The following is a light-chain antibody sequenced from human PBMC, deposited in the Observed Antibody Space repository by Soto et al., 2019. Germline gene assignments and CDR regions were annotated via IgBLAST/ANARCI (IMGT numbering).Light chain of an antibody. CDR1: ISNIGSNY. CDR2: KND. J-gene: IGLJ2*01. Sequence: QAVVTQPPSASGTPGQSVTISCSGRISNIGSNYVHWYQQLPGTAPKLLIYKNDQRPSGVPDRISGSKSGTSASLAISGLRSEDEADYYCSTWDDGLSGVLFGGGTKLTAL. V-gene: IGLV1-47*01. CDR3: STWDDGLSGVL.